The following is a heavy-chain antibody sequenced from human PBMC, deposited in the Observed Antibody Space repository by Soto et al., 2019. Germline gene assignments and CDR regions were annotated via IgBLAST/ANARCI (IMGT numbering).Heavy chain of an antibody. D-gene: IGHD3-3*01. J-gene: IGHJ6*02. CDR2: ISAYNGNT. CDR3: ARVPEYYDFWSGSRNYYYGMDV. V-gene: IGHV1-18*04. CDR1: GYTFTSYG. Sequence: ASVKVSCKASGYTFTSYGISWVRQAPGQGVEWMGWISAYNGNTNYAQKLQGRVTMTTDTSTSTAYMELRSLRSDDTAVYYCARVPEYYDFWSGSRNYYYGMDVWGQGTTVTVSS.